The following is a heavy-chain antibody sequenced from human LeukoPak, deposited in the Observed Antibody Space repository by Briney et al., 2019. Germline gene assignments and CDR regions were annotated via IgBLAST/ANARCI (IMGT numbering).Heavy chain of an antibody. D-gene: IGHD3-10*01. CDR1: GFTFSTYS. Sequence: PGGSLRLSCAVSGFTFSTYSMNWVRQAPGKGLEWVSYISSSSSTIYYADSVKGRFTISRDNTKNSLYLQMKSLRDEDTAVYYCARDYYGSGVGGFDHWGQGTLVTVSS. CDR2: ISSSSSTI. V-gene: IGHV3-48*02. CDR3: ARDYYGSGVGGFDH. J-gene: IGHJ4*02.